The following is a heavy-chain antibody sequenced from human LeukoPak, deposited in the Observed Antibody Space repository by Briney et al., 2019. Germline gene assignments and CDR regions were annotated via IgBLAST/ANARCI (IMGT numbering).Heavy chain of an antibody. D-gene: IGHD4-17*01. J-gene: IGHJ3*02. CDR1: GFTFTSYG. Sequence: ASVKVSCKASGFTFTSYGFTWVRQAPGQGLEWMGWINNYNGDTHYPQNFQGRVTMTTDTSSRTTYMELRDLKSDDTAVYYCAAVPYGDYVDDAFDIWGQGTMVTVSS. CDR3: AAVPYGDYVDDAFDI. V-gene: IGHV1-18*01. CDR2: INNYNGDT.